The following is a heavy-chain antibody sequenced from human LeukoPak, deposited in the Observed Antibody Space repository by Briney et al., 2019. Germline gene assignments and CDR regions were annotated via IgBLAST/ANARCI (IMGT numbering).Heavy chain of an antibody. Sequence: GASGKVSCKASGYTFTSYGISWVRQAPGQGLEWMGWISAYNGNTKYAQKFQGRVTMTEDTSTDTAYMELSSLGSEDTAVYYCATVVLYSGYYFDYWGQGTLVTVSS. J-gene: IGHJ4*02. D-gene: IGHD5-12*01. V-gene: IGHV1-18*01. CDR2: ISAYNGNT. CDR1: GYTFTSYG. CDR3: ATVVLYSGYYFDY.